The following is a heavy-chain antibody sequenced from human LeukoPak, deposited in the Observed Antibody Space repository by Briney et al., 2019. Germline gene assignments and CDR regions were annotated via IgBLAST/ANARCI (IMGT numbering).Heavy chain of an antibody. CDR1: GYTFTGYF. CDR2: INPNSGGT. D-gene: IGHD2-15*01. V-gene: IGHV1-2*02. Sequence: ASVKVSCKASGYTFTGYFMHWVRQAPGQGLEWMGWINPNSGGTDSAQKFQGRVTMTRDTSISTVYMELSSLRSDDTAVYYCARGLYCRGGNCYGPFDYWGQGTLVTVSS. CDR3: ARGLYCRGGNCYGPFDY. J-gene: IGHJ4*02.